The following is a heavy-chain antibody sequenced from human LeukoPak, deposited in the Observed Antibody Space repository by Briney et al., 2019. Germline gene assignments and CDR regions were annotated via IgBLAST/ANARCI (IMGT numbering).Heavy chain of an antibody. CDR3: ARGGSPFRTHIHVGVWGSYRYRQTPDVFDI. CDR2: INHSGST. Sequence: TSSETLSLTCAAYGGSFSGYYWSWIRQPPGKGLEWIGEINHSGSTNYNPSLKSRVTISVDTSKNQFSLKLSSVTAADTAVYYCARGGSPFRTHIHVGVWGSYRYRQTPDVFDIWGQGTMVTVSS. J-gene: IGHJ3*02. V-gene: IGHV4-34*01. CDR1: GGSFSGYY. D-gene: IGHD3-16*02.